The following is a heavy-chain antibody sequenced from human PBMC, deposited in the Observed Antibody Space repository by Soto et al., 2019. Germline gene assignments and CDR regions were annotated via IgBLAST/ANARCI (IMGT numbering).Heavy chain of an antibody. J-gene: IGHJ4*02. D-gene: IGHD3-10*01. CDR3: TRGRWVLPLFDH. V-gene: IGHV3-74*01. CDR2: INSAGSGI. CDR1: GFFFSSYW. Sequence: RRLSCTASGFFFSSYWMFWVRDVPGKGLEWVSRINSAGSGIDYAGSVKGRFTVSRDNANNTLYLHLSSLSAEDTAVYYCTRGRWVLPLFDHWGQGTPVTVSS.